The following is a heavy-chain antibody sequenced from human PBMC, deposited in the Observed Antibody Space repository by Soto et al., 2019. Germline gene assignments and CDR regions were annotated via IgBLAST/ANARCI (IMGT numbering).Heavy chain of an antibody. CDR3: EKGQTRISMVRRVITHLSHYYYAMDA. D-gene: IGHD3-10*01. J-gene: IGHJ6*02. V-gene: IGHV3-23*01. CDR1: GFTFSSYA. CDR2: ISDVGVTT. Sequence: PGGSLRLSCAASGFTFSSYAMTWVRQAPGKGLEWVSGISDVGVTTYYTDSVKGRFTISREKSENTLYLQLNSLRVDDTAVYDCEKGQTRISMVRRVITHLSHYYYAMDAWRQGTTVTVSS.